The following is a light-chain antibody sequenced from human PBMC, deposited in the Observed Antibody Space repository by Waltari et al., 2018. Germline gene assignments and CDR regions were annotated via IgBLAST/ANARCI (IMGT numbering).Light chain of an antibody. CDR2: KAS. J-gene: IGKJ4*01. Sequence: DIQMTQSPSTLSASVGDRVTITCRASQSISSWLAWYQQKPGRAPKLLIYKASSLESGVPSRFSSSGSGTEFTLTISSLQPDDFATYFCQHYNSYPFTFGGGTKVEI. CDR3: QHYNSYPFT. CDR1: QSISSW. V-gene: IGKV1-5*03.